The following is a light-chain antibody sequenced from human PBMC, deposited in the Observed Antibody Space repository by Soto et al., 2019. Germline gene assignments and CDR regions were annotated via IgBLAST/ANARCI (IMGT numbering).Light chain of an antibody. CDR3: QSYDSSLSGSIV. CDR1: SSNIGAGYD. Sequence: QSVLTQPPSVSGAPGQRVTISCTGSSSNIGAGYDVHWYQQLPGTAPKLLIYGNSNRPSGVPDRFSGSKSGTSASLAITGIQAEDEADYYCQSYDSSLSGSIVFGGGTKLNVL. V-gene: IGLV1-40*01. CDR2: GNS. J-gene: IGLJ2*01.